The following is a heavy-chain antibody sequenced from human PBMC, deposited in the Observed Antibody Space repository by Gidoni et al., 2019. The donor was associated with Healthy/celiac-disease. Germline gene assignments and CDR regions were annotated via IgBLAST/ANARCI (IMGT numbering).Heavy chain of an antibody. Sequence: QLQLQESGPGLVKPSETLSLTCTVSGGSISSSSYYWGWIRQPPGKGLEWIGSIYYSGSTYYNPSLKSRVTISVDTSKNQFSLKLSSVTAADTAVYYCARDYMPGQQLGGYFDYWGQGTLVTVSS. CDR2: IYYSGST. CDR1: GGSISSSSYY. D-gene: IGHD6-13*01. CDR3: ARDYMPGQQLGGYFDY. V-gene: IGHV4-39*07. J-gene: IGHJ4*02.